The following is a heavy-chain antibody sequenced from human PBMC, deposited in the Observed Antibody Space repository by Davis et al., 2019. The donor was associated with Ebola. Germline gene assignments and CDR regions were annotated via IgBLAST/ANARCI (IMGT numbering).Heavy chain of an antibody. CDR1: GGSISSGGYY. Sequence: MPSETLSLTCTVSGGSISSGGYYWSWIRQPPGKGLEWIGEINHSGSTNYNPSLKSRVTISVDTSKNQFSLKLSSVTAADTAVYYCARVGSSYFDLWGRGTLVTVSS. J-gene: IGHJ2*01. CDR3: ARVGSSYFDL. D-gene: IGHD3-10*01. CDR2: INHSGST. V-gene: IGHV4-39*07.